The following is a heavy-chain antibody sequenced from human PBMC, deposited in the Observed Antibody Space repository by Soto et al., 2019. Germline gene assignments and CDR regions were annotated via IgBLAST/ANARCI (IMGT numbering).Heavy chain of an antibody. Sequence: AGGSLRLSCAASGFTFSSYWMSWVRQAPGKGLEWVANIKQDGSEKYYVDSVKGRFTISRDNAKNSLYLQMNSLRAEDTAVYYCARDMPWSSGGWPQPGFFDPWGQGTLVTVSS. D-gene: IGHD6-19*01. CDR2: IKQDGSEK. CDR1: GFTFSSYW. CDR3: ARDMPWSSGGWPQPGFFDP. V-gene: IGHV3-7*01. J-gene: IGHJ5*02.